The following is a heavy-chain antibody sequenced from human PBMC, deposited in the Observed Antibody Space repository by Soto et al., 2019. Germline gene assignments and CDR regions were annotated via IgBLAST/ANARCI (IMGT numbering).Heavy chain of an antibody. CDR1: GYSFTSYW. CDR2: IDPSDAYT. J-gene: IGHJ6*02. D-gene: IGHD1-1*01. Sequence: PGVSMKISCQVSGYSFTSYWITWVGKTPGKGLEWVGRIDPSDAYTNYSPSFPGRVTISADRTISTAFLQWSSLEASDTAIYYCARRLSGPKEEYNAYYFYGLDVWGQGTTVTVS. V-gene: IGHV5-10-1*01. CDR3: ARRLSGPKEEYNAYYFYGLDV.